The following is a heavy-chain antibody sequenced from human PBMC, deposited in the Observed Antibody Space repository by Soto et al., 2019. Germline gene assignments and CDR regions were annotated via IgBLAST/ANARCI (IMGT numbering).Heavy chain of an antibody. Sequence: QITLKESGPTLVKPTQTLTLTCTFSGFSLSTSGVGVGWIRQPPGKALEWLALIYWDDDKRYSPSRKSRLTLTKDPSKNQVVLTITNMDPVDTATYYCAHSTSTRHYDFWSGPRPAVWGQGTTVTVSS. CDR2: IYWDDDK. V-gene: IGHV2-5*02. J-gene: IGHJ6*02. D-gene: IGHD3-3*01. CDR1: GFSLSTSGVG. CDR3: AHSTSTRHYDFWSGPRPAV.